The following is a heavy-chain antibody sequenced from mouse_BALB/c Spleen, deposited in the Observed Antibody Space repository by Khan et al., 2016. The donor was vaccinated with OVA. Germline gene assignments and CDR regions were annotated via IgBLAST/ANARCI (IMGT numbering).Heavy chain of an antibody. CDR1: GYTFTNYG. Sequence: QIQLVQSGPELKKPGETVKISCKASGYTFTNYGMNWVKQSPGKALKWMGWINTYTGEPTYADDFKGRFAFSLETSASTVYLQINNLKNEDTATYFCARPPFFSYTLDHWGQGTSVTVSS. V-gene: IGHV9-3-1*01. CDR3: ARPPFFSYTLDH. J-gene: IGHJ4*01. CDR2: INTYTGEP.